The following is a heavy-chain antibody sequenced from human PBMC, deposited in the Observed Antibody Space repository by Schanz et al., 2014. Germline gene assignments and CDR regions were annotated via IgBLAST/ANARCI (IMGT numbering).Heavy chain of an antibody. CDR2: INPNSGGT. CDR3: ARDGHSSIWDSYYFYGLDV. Sequence: QVQLVQSGAEVKKPGASVKVSCKASGYTFTAYYMHWVRQAPGQGLEWMGRINPNSGGTNYAENFQGRVTMTRDKATSTVYMELSRLTSDDTALYYCARDGHSSIWDSYYFYGLDVWGQGTTVTVSS. CDR1: GYTFTAYY. V-gene: IGHV1-2*06. D-gene: IGHD6-13*01. J-gene: IGHJ6*02.